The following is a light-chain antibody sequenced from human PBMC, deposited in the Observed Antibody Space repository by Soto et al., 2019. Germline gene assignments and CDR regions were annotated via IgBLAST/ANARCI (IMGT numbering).Light chain of an antibody. Sequence: DIQMTQSPSTLSASVGDRVTITCRASQGISSWLAWYQQKPGKAPRLLTYDASYLERGVPSRFSGSGSGTEFTLTISDLQPDDLATYYCQQYNSFWTFGQGTKVDIK. J-gene: IGKJ1*01. V-gene: IGKV1-5*01. CDR3: QQYNSFWT. CDR1: QGISSW. CDR2: DAS.